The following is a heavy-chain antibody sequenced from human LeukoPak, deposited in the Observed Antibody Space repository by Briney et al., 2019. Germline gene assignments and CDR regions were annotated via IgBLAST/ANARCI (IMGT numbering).Heavy chain of an antibody. V-gene: IGHV1-2*04. CDR2: INPNSGGT. J-gene: IGHJ4*02. CDR3: ARGPPLRAYYFDY. Sequence: ASVKVSCKVSGYTFTGYYMHWVRQAPGQGLEWMGWINPNSGGTNYAQKFQGWVTMTRDTSISTAYMELSRLRSDDTAVYYCARGPPLRAYYFDYWGQGTLVTVSS. CDR1: GYTFTGYY. D-gene: IGHD3-10*01.